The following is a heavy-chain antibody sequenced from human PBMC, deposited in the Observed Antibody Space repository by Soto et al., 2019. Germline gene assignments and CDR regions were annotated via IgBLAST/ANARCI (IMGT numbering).Heavy chain of an antibody. Sequence: EVQLVESGGGLVEPGGSLRLSCTASGFTFSNAWMTWVRQAPGKGLEWVGRIKSKTDGATTDYAAPVKGRFTISRDDSKNTMYLQMNSLKTEDTAVYYCTIPRGPMIRPWGQGTLVTVSS. J-gene: IGHJ5*02. D-gene: IGHD3-22*01. CDR3: TIPRGPMIRP. CDR1: GFTFSNAW. CDR2: IKSKTDGATT. V-gene: IGHV3-15*01.